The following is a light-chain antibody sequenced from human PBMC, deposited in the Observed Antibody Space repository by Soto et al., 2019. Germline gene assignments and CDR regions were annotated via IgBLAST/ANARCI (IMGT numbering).Light chain of an antibody. CDR3: QQYGSAPWT. Sequence: EIVLTQSPGTLSLSPGESVTISCRASQSGSSSYLAWYQQKPGQAPRLLIYGASSRATGIADRFSGSGSGTDFTLTISRLEPEDFAVYSCQQYGSAPWTFGQGTKVEIK. CDR2: GAS. V-gene: IGKV3-20*01. CDR1: QSGSSSY. J-gene: IGKJ1*01.